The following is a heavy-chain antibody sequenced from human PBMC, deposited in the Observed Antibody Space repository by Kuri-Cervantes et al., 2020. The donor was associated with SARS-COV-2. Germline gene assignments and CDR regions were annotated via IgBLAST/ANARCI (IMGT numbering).Heavy chain of an antibody. V-gene: IGHV4-39*01. J-gene: IGHJ5*02. CDR1: GGSISSSSYY. D-gene: IGHD3-3*01. CDR2: IYYSGSA. CDR3: ARQMMSSITIFGVVITRNWFDP. Sequence: GSLRLSCTVSGGSISSSSYYWGWIRQPPGKGLEWIGSIYYSGSAYYNPSLKSRVTISVDTSKNQFSLKLSSVTAADTAVYYCARQMMSSITIFGVVITRNWFDPWGQGTLVTVSS.